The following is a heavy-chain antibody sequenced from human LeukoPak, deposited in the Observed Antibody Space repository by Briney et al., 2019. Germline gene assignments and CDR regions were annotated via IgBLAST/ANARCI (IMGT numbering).Heavy chain of an antibody. D-gene: IGHD6-13*01. Sequence: GESLKISCKASGYSFTNYWIGWVRQMPGKGLEWMGIIYPGDSDTRYSPSFQGQVTISVDKSISTASLQWSSLKASDTAMYYCAHSRKDDAFDIWGQGTMVTVSS. CDR1: GYSFTNYW. CDR2: IYPGDSDT. CDR3: AHSRKDDAFDI. J-gene: IGHJ3*02. V-gene: IGHV5-51*01.